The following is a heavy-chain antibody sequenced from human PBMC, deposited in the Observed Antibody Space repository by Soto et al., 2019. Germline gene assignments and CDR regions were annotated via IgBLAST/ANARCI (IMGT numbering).Heavy chain of an antibody. CDR3: AKTPKGSSRPMPGC. Sequence: GGSLRLSCAASGFTFSSYAMSWVRQAPGKGLEWVSAISGSGGSTYYADSVKGRFTISRDNSKNTLYLQMNSLRAEDTAVYYCAKTPKGSSRPMPGCWGQGTLVTVSS. CDR1: GFTFSSYA. D-gene: IGHD6-6*01. J-gene: IGHJ4*02. V-gene: IGHV3-23*01. CDR2: ISGSGGST.